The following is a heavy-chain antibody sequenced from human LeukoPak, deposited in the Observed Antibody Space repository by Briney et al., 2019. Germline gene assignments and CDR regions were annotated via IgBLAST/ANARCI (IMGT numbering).Heavy chain of an antibody. CDR3: AREGIVVVPAATQYYYYYGMDV. D-gene: IGHD2-2*01. J-gene: IGHJ6*02. CDR1: GYTFTSYG. Sequence: GASVKVSCKASGYTFTSYGISWVRQAPGQGLAWMGWISAYNGNTNYAQKLQGRVTMTTDTSTSTAYMELRSLRSDDTAVYYCAREGIVVVPAATQYYYYYGMDVWGQGTTVTVSS. CDR2: ISAYNGNT. V-gene: IGHV1-18*01.